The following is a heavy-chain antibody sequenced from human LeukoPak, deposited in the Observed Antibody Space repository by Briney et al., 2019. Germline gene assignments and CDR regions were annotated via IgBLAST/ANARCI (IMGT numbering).Heavy chain of an antibody. D-gene: IGHD6-6*01. CDR1: GYTLTELS. CDR2: FDPEDGET. Sequence: ASVKVSCKVSGYTLTELSMHWVRQAPGKGLEWMGGFDPEDGETIYAQKFQGRVTMTEDTSTSTAYMELRSLRSDDTAVYYCARAKASSSRRRAFDIWGQGTMVTVSS. J-gene: IGHJ3*02. CDR3: ARAKASSSRRRAFDI. V-gene: IGHV1-24*01.